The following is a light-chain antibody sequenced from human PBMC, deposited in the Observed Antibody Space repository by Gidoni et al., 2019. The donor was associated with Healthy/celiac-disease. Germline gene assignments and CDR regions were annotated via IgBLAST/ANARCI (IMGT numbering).Light chain of an antibody. Sequence: QSALTQPASVSGSPVQSITISCTGTSSDVGGYNYVSWYQQHPGKAPKLTIYDVSNRPSGVSNRFSGSKSGNTASLTISGLQAEDEADYYCSSYTSSSTGVFGGGTKLTVL. CDR3: SSYTSSSTGV. V-gene: IGLV2-14*03. CDR2: DVS. CDR1: SSDVGGYNY. J-gene: IGLJ3*02.